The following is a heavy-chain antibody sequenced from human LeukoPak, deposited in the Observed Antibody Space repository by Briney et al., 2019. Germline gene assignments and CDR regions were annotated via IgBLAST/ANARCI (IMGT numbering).Heavy chain of an antibody. V-gene: IGHV4-34*01. CDR2: INHSGST. CDR3: ARVRKSVRYFDWLVFDY. D-gene: IGHD3-9*01. CDR1: GGSFSGYY. Sequence: PSETLSLTCAVYGGSFSGYYWSWIRQPPGKGLEWIGEINHSGSTNYNPSLKSRVTISVDTSKNQFSLKLSSVTAADTAVYYCARVRKSVRYFDWLVFDYWGQGTLVTVSS. J-gene: IGHJ4*02.